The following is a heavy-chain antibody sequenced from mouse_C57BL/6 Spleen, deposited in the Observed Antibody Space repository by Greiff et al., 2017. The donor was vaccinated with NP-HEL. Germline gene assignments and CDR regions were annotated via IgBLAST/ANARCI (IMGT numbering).Heavy chain of an antibody. CDR1: GYAFSSSW. D-gene: IGHD2-2*01. CDR3: ARGEEYGYAWFAY. CDR2: IYPGDGDT. J-gene: IGHJ3*01. Sequence: QVQLQQSGPELVKPGASVKISCKASGYAFSSSWMNWVKQRPGKGLEWIGRIYPGDGDTNYNGKFKGKATLTADKSSSTAYMQLSSLTSEDSAVYVCARGEEYGYAWFAYWGQGTLVTVSA. V-gene: IGHV1-82*01.